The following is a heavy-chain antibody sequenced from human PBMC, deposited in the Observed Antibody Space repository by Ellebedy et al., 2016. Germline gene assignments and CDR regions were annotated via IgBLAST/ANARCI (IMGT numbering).Heavy chain of an antibody. CDR2: ISYDGSNK. Sequence: GESLKISXAASGFTFSSYAMHWVRQAPGKGLEWVAVISYDGSNKYYADSVKGRFTISRDNSKNTLYLQMNSLRAEDTAVYYCARYCSSTSCQNSGAFDIWGQGTMVTVSS. D-gene: IGHD2-2*01. CDR3: ARYCSSTSCQNSGAFDI. J-gene: IGHJ3*02. CDR1: GFTFSSYA. V-gene: IGHV3-30-3*01.